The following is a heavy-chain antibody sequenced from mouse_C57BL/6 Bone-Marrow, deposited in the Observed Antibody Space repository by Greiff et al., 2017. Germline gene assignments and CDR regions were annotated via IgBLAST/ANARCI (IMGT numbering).Heavy chain of an antibody. CDR3: ARDYYGSFYYYAMDY. J-gene: IGHJ4*01. Sequence: EVKLMESGAELVKPGASVKLSCTASGFNIKDYYMHWVKQRTEQGLEWIGRIDPEDGETKYAPKFQGKATLTAYTSSNTAYLQLSSLTSDDTAVYYCARDYYGSFYYYAMDYWGQGTSVTVSS. CDR1: GFNIKDYY. V-gene: IGHV14-2*01. D-gene: IGHD1-1*01. CDR2: IDPEDGET.